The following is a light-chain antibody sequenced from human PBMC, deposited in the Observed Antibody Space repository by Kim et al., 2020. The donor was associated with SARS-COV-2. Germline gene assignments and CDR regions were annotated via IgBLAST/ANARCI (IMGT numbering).Light chain of an antibody. CDR2: KDS. CDR1: ALPKQY. Sequence: SPGQTARITCSGDALPKQYAYWYQQKPGQAPVLVIYKDSERPSGIPERFSGSSSGTTVTLTISGVQAEDEADYYCQSADSSGTERVFGTGTKVTVL. J-gene: IGLJ1*01. V-gene: IGLV3-25*03. CDR3: QSADSSGTERV.